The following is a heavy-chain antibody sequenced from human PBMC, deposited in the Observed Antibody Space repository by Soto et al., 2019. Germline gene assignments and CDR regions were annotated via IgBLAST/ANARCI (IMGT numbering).Heavy chain of an antibody. D-gene: IGHD3-10*01. CDR3: ARDSPGGDWFDP. J-gene: IGHJ5*02. CDR2: INSDGSST. Sequence: EVQLVESGGGLVQPGGSLRLSCAASGFTFSSYWMHWVRQAPGKGLVWVSRINSDGSSTSYADSVKGRFTISRDNAKNTLYLQMNRLRAEATAVYYCARDSPGGDWFDPWGQGTLVTVSS. CDR1: GFTFSSYW. V-gene: IGHV3-74*01.